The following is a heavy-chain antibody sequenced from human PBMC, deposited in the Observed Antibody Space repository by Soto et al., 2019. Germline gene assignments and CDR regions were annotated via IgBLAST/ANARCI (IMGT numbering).Heavy chain of an antibody. Sequence: PGGSLRLSCAASGFTFSSYGMHWVRQAPGKGLEWVAVISYDGSNKYYADSVKGRFTISRDNSKNTLYLQMNSLRAEDTAVYYCAKGPSDAFDIWGQGTMVTVSS. J-gene: IGHJ3*02. V-gene: IGHV3-30*18. CDR3: AKGPSDAFDI. CDR1: GFTFSSYG. CDR2: ISYDGSNK.